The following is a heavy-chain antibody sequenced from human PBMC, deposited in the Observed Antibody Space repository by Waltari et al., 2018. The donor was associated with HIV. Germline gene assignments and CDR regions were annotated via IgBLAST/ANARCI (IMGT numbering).Heavy chain of an antibody. Sequence: QVQLVQSGAEVKKPGASVKVSCKASGYTFTAYYMHWVRQAPGQGLEWVVRINLKRVNKKYGQRLEGRGTMTRDTSSSTADVGRGRLRSDATAVYFCAGVSYYYDSGGFFPAFGGQVTLVTPSS. D-gene: IGHD3-22*01. CDR1: GYTFTAYY. V-gene: IGHV1-2*06. CDR2: INLKRVNK. CDR3: AGVSYYYDSGGFFPAF. J-gene: IGHJ4*02.